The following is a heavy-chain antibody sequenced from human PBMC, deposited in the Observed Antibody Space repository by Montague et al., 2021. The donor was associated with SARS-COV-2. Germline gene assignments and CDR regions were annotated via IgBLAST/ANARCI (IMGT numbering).Heavy chain of an antibody. CDR1: GFTFSSYW. CDR2: INSDGSST. V-gene: IGHV3-74*01. Sequence: SLRLSCAASGFTFSSYWMHWVRQAPGKGLVWVSRINSDGSSTSYADSVKGRFTISRDNAKNTLYLQMNSLRAEDTAVYYCARGPYYDFWSGFNWFDPWGQGTLVTVSS. CDR3: ARGPYYDFWSGFNWFDP. J-gene: IGHJ5*02. D-gene: IGHD3-3*01.